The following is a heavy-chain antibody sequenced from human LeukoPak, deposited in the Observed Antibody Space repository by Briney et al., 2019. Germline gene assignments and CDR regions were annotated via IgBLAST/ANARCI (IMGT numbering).Heavy chain of an antibody. V-gene: IGHV3-7*01. CDR1: GFTFSSNA. D-gene: IGHD3-3*01. Sequence: GGSLRLSCAASGFTFSSNAMSWVRQAPGKGLEWVANIKQDGSEKYYVGYVKGRFTIYRDNAKNSVFLQMNSLTAEDAAVHYCAREFYDLWNGYPKLFDYWGQGTLVTVSS. CDR2: IKQDGSEK. J-gene: IGHJ4*02. CDR3: AREFYDLWNGYPKLFDY.